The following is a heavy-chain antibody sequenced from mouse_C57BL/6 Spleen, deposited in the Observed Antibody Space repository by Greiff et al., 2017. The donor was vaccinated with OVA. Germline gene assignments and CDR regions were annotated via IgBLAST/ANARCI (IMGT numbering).Heavy chain of an antibody. D-gene: IGHD2-10*02. Sequence: VQLQQSGAELVKPGASVKLSCTASGFNIKDYYMHWVKQRPEQGLEWIGRIDPEDGETKYAPKFQGMATITADTSSNTVYLQLSSLTSEDTAVYYCASWGGVWASVDYWGQGTTLTVSS. CDR2: IDPEDGET. J-gene: IGHJ2*01. CDR3: ASWGGVWASVDY. V-gene: IGHV14-2*01. CDR1: GFNIKDYY.